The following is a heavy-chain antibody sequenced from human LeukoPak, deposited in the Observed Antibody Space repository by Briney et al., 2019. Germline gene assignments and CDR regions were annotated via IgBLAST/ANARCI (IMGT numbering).Heavy chain of an antibody. V-gene: IGHV4-31*03. CDR3: ARVESSAATPYFFDY. CDR1: GGSISSGRYY. J-gene: IGHJ4*02. Sequence: PSHTLSLTCTVSGGSISSGRYYWSWIRQHPGKGLEWIGDIYYIGSTYYNSSLESRVTISVDTSKNQFSLRLSSVTAADTAVYYCARVESSAATPYFFDYWGQGTLVTVSS. CDR2: IYYIGST. D-gene: IGHD6-25*01.